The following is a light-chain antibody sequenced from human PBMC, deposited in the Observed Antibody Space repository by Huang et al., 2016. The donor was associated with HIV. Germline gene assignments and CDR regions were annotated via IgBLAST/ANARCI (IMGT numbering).Light chain of an antibody. Sequence: EVVLTQSPSILSLSLGETGTLSYKASQSVGSYVAWYQQRPAQSPRLLLYDTSNRAAGIPNRFSGSGSGTDFTLTISGLESEDLGFYYCQQRSSWPLTFGGGTKVA. CDR2: DTS. CDR3: QQRSSWPLT. J-gene: IGKJ4*01. V-gene: IGKV3-11*01. CDR1: QSVGSY.